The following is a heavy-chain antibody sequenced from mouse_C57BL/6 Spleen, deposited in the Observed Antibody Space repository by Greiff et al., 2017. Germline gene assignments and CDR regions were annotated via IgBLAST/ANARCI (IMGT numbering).Heavy chain of an antibody. V-gene: IGHV5-17*01. Sequence: EVPLVESGGGLVKPGGSLKLSCAASGFTFSDYGMHWVRQAPEKGLEWVAYISSGSSTIYYADTVKGRFTISRDNAKNTLFLQLTSLRSDDTAMYYCARVYYDYDGFAYWGQGTLVTVSA. CDR3: ARVYYDYDGFAY. CDR1: GFTFSDYG. J-gene: IGHJ3*01. D-gene: IGHD2-4*01. CDR2: ISSGSSTI.